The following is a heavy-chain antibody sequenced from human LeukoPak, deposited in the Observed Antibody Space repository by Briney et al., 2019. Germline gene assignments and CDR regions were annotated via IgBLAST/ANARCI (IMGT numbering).Heavy chain of an antibody. J-gene: IGHJ6*03. CDR1: GFTFSSYW. V-gene: IGHV3-7*01. CDR2: IKQDESEK. CDR3: ARDLNYGSGSPMDV. D-gene: IGHD3-10*01. Sequence: GGSLRLSCAASGFTFSSYWMSWVSQAPGKGLEWVANIKQDESEKYYVDSVKGRFTISRDNAKNSLYLQMNSLRAEDTAVYYCARDLNYGSGSPMDVWGKGTTVTISS.